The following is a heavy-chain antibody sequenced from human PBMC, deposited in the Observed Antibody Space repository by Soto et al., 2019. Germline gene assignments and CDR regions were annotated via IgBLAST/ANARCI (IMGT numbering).Heavy chain of an antibody. CDR3: AREGCSGGSCYSY. J-gene: IGHJ4*02. CDR1: GGSISSGDYY. Sequence: QVQLQESGPGLVKPSQTLSLTCTVSGGSISSGDYYWSWIRQPPGKGLEWIGYIYYSGSTYYNPPLKSRVTISVDTSKNQFSLKLSSVTAADTAVYYCAREGCSGGSCYSYWGQGTLVTVSS. V-gene: IGHV4-30-4*01. D-gene: IGHD2-15*01. CDR2: IYYSGST.